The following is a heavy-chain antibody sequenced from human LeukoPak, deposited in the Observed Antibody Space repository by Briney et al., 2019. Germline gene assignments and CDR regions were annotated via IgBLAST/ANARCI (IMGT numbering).Heavy chain of an antibody. CDR2: ISGSSSTI. CDR3: ARSGPCSSTTCSLGTGDY. Sequence: GGSLRLSCAASGFTFSSYSMNWVRQAPGKGLEWVSYISGSSSTIYYADSVKGRFIISRDNAKNSLYLQTNSLRAEDTAVYYCARSGPCSSTTCSLGTGDYWGQGTLVTVSS. D-gene: IGHD2-2*01. V-gene: IGHV3-48*01. J-gene: IGHJ4*02. CDR1: GFTFSSYS.